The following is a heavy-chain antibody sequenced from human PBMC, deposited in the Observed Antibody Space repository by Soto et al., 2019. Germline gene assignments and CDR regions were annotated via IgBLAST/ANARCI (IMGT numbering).Heavy chain of an antibody. J-gene: IGHJ6*02. V-gene: IGHV1-69*13. CDR3: ARAVAVAGTRDYYYYGMDV. CDR2: IIPIFGTA. Sequence: SVKVSCKASGGTFSSYAISWVRQAPGQGLEWMGGIIPIFGTANYAQKFQGRVTITADESTSTAYMELSSLRSEDTAVYYCARAVAVAGTRDYYYYGMDVWGQGTTVTVSS. CDR1: GGTFSSYA. D-gene: IGHD6-19*01.